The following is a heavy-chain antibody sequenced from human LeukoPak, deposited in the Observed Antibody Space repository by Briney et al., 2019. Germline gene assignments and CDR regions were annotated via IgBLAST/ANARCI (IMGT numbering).Heavy chain of an antibody. CDR1: GGTFSSYA. CDR2: IIPILGIT. V-gene: IGHV1-69*04. J-gene: IGHJ5*02. D-gene: IGHD6-13*01. CDR3: ARFPSIAAAGYNWFDP. Sequence: SVKVSCKASGGTFSSYAISWVRQAPGQGLEWMGRIIPILGITNYAQKFQGRVTITADKSTSTAYMELSSLRSEDTAVYYCARFPSIAAAGYNWFDPWGQGTLVTVSS.